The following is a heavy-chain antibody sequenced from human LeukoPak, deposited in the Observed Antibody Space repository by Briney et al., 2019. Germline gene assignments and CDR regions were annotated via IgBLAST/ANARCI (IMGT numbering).Heavy chain of an antibody. Sequence: SQTLSLTCTVSGVSISSGGYYWSWIRQHPGKGLEWIGYIYYSGSTYYNPSLKSRVTISVDASKNQFSLKLSSVTAADTAVYYCASHNYYDSSGYYHNWFDPWDQGTLVTVSS. CDR3: ASHNYYDSSGYYHNWFDP. D-gene: IGHD3-22*01. V-gene: IGHV4-31*03. CDR1: GVSISSGGYY. J-gene: IGHJ5*02. CDR2: IYYSGST.